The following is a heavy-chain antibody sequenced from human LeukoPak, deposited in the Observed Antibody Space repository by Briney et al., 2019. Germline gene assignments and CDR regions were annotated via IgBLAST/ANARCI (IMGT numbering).Heavy chain of an antibody. V-gene: IGHV4-59*01. Sequence: SETLSLTCTVSDGSISSFYWSWIRQPPGKGLEWIGYIYYTGSTNYNSSLKSRVTISVDTSKNQFSLNLSSVTAADTAMYYCARGRPTRDYFDYWGQGTLVTVSS. CDR1: DGSISSFY. J-gene: IGHJ4*02. CDR3: ARGRPTRDYFDY. CDR2: IYYTGST.